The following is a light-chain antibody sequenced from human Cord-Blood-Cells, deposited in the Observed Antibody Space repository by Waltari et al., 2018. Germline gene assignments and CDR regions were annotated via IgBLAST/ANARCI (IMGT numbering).Light chain of an antibody. V-gene: IGLV2-8*01. CDR2: EVS. CDR1: SSDVGGYNY. CDR3: SSYAGSNNLV. Sequence: QSALTQPPSAXXSPGQSVTISCTGTSSDVGGYNYVSCYQQHPGKAPHLMIYEVSKRPSGVPDRFSGSKSGNTASLTVSGLQAEDEADYYCSSYAGSNNLVFGGGTKLTVL. J-gene: IGLJ2*01.